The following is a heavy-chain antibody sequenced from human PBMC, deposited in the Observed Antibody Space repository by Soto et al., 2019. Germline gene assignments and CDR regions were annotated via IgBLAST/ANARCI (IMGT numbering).Heavy chain of an antibody. CDR3: ARILADSSGYYYGSYYYYGMDV. CDR1: GFSLSTSGMC. D-gene: IGHD3-22*01. V-gene: IGHV2-70*01. J-gene: IGHJ6*02. CDR2: IDWDDDK. Sequence: SGPTLVNPTQTLTLTCTFSGFSLSTSGMCVSWIRQPPGKALEWLALIDWDDDKYYSTSLKTRLTISKDTSKNQVVLTMTNMDPVDTATYYCARILADSSGYYYGSYYYYGMDVWGQGTTVTVS.